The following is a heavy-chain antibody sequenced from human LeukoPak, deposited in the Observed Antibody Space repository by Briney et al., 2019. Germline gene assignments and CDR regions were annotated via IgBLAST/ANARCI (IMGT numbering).Heavy chain of an antibody. CDR2: IGGSGGST. J-gene: IGHJ6*03. Sequence: GGSLRLSCAASGFTFSSYAMSWVRQAPGKGLEWVSAIGGSGGSTYYADSVKGRFTISRDNSKNTLYLQMNSLRAEDTAVYYCAKQGQAFLYYYYMDVWGNGTTVTVSS. V-gene: IGHV3-23*01. CDR3: AKQGQAFLYYYYMDV. CDR1: GFTFSSYA.